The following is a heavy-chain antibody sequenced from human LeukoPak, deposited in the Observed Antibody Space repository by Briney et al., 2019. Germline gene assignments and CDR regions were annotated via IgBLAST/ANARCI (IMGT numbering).Heavy chain of an antibody. CDR1: GFTFSSYA. J-gene: IGHJ4*02. CDR3: ARDLQGIAAAGTSY. D-gene: IGHD6-13*01. Sequence: GGSLRLSCAASGFTFSSYAMHWVRQAPGKGLERVAVISYDGSNKYYADSVKGRFTISRDNSKNTLFLQMNSLRAEDTAVYYCARDLQGIAAAGTSYWGQGTLVTVSS. CDR2: ISYDGSNK. V-gene: IGHV3-30-3*01.